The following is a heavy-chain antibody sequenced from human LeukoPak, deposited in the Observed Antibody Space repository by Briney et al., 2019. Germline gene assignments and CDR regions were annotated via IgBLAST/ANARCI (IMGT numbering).Heavy chain of an antibody. CDR3: ASQYAYYDILTGPGAFDI. D-gene: IGHD3-9*01. V-gene: IGHV3-7*01. CDR2: IKQDGSEK. J-gene: IGHJ3*02. Sequence: GGSLRLSCAASGFTFSSFWMSWVRQAPGKGLEWVANIKQDGSEKYYVDSVKGRFTIPRDNAKNSLYPQMNSLRAEDTAVYYCASQYAYYDILTGPGAFDIWGQGTMVTVSS. CDR1: GFTFSSFW.